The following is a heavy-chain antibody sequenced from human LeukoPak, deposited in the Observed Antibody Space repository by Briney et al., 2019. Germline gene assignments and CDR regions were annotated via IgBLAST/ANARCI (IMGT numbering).Heavy chain of an antibody. V-gene: IGHV1-69*06. J-gene: IGHJ4*02. CDR2: IIPIFETT. Sequence: ASVKVSCKTSGDTFNNYALSWVRQAPGQGLEWMGGIIPIFETTTLAQRFQGRLTITADKSTSTVYMELSGLRSEDTAVYYCARVGGDDIRRGELLLLRCYFDYWGQGTLVTVSS. CDR1: GDTFNNYA. D-gene: IGHD2-21*02. CDR3: ARVGGDDIRRGELLLLRCYFDY.